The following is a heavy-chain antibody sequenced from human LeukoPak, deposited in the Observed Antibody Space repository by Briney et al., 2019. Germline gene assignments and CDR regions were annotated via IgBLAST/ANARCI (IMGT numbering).Heavy chain of an antibody. D-gene: IGHD2-15*01. CDR1: GFTFSSYA. V-gene: IGHV3-23*01. J-gene: IGHJ6*02. CDR3: AKGASDSSYSPMAV. CDR2: IRNRGAET. Sequence: GGSLRLSCAASGFTFSSYAMSWVRQAPGKGLEWVSVIRNRGAETYYADSVKGRFTISRGNSRDTLFLHMNSLRAGDTAVYYCAKGASDSSYSPMAVWGQGTTVTVSS.